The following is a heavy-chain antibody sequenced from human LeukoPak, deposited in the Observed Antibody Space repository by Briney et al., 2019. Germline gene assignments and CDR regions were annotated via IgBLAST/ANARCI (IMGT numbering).Heavy chain of an antibody. J-gene: IGHJ4*02. CDR3: AGIPGIAAAGDFDY. CDR1: GGSISSSSYY. D-gene: IGHD6-13*01. V-gene: IGHV4-39*07. CDR2: IYYSGST. Sequence: SETLSLTCTVSGGSISSSSYYWGWIRQPPGKGLEWIGSIYYSGSTYYNPSLKSRVTISVDKSKNQFSLKLSSVTAADTAVYYCAGIPGIAAAGDFDYWGQGTLVTVSS.